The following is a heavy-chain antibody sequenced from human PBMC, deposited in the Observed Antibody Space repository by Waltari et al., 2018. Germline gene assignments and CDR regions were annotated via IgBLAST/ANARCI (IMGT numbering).Heavy chain of an antibody. J-gene: IGHJ6*03. CDR1: GGSISSSSYY. CDR2: IYYSGST. CDR3: ASLSNCSGGSCYSTLGYYYYYMDV. Sequence: QLQLQESGPGLVKPSETLSLTCTVSGGSISSSSYYWGWIRQHPGKGLEWIGSIYYSGSTYYNPSLKSRVTISVDTSKNQFSLKLSSVTAADTAVYYCASLSNCSGGSCYSTLGYYYYYMDVWGKGTTVTISS. D-gene: IGHD2-15*01. V-gene: IGHV4-39*07.